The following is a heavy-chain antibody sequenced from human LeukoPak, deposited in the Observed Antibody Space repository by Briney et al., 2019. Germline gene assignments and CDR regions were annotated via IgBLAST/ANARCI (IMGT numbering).Heavy chain of an antibody. CDR2: INPNSGGT. J-gene: IGHJ4*02. D-gene: IGHD6-13*01. V-gene: IGHV1-2*02. CDR1: GYTFSGYY. CDR3: ARGVGYSSSWRFDY. Sequence: AASLTVSCKASGYTFSGYYMHWVRQAPGQGLEWMGWINPNSGGTNYAQKFQGRVTMTRDTSIGTAYMELSRLRSDDTAVYYCARGVGYSSSWRFDYWGQGTLVTVSS.